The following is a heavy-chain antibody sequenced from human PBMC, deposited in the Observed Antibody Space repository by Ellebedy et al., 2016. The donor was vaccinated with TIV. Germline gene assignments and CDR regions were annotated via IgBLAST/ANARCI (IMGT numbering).Heavy chain of an antibody. D-gene: IGHD6-13*01. V-gene: IGHV5-51*01. J-gene: IGHJ4*02. CDR2: IYPGDSDT. CDR1: GYSFTSYW. CDR3: ARGSSSWYSYFDY. Sequence: KVSXKGSGYSFTSYWIGWVRQMPGKGLEWMGIIYPGDSDTRYSPSFQGQVTISADKSISTAYLQWSSLKASDTAMYYCARGSSSWYSYFDYWGQGTLVTVSS.